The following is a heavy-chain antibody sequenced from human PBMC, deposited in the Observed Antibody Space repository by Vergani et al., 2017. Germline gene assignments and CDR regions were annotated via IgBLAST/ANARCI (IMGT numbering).Heavy chain of an antibody. CDR1: GGSISSSNW. CDR3: AKGRYYGSGAVDY. Sequence: QVQLQESGPGLVKPSGTLSLTCAVSGGSISSSNWWSWVRQPPGKGLEWIGELYHSGSTNYNPSLKSRVTISVDKSISTAYLQWSSLKASDTAMYYCAKGRYYGSGAVDYWGQGTLVTVSS. CDR2: LYHSGST. V-gene: IGHV4-4*02. D-gene: IGHD3-10*01. J-gene: IGHJ4*02.